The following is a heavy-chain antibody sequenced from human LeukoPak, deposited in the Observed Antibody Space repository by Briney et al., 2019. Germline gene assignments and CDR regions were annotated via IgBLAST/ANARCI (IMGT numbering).Heavy chain of an antibody. CDR2: IIPIFGTA. J-gene: IGHJ5*02. V-gene: IGHV1-69*05. D-gene: IGHD5-18*01. CDR3: ARVGGIQLWSYNWFDP. CDR1: GGTFSSYA. Sequence: GASVKVSCKASGGTFSSYAISWVRQAPGQGLEWMGGIIPIFGTANYAQKFQGRVTITTDESTSTAYMELSSLRSEDTAVYYCARVGGIQLWSYNWFDPWGQGTVVTVSS.